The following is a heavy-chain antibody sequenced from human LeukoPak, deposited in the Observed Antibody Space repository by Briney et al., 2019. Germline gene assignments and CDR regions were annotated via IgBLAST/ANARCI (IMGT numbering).Heavy chain of an antibody. Sequence: GASVKVSCRASGYTFTGYYMHWVRQAPGQGLEWMGWINPNSGGTNYAQKFQGRVTMTEDTSTDTAYMELSSLRSEDTAVYYCATLSGWGDFDYWGQGTLVTVSS. CDR2: INPNSGGT. V-gene: IGHV1-2*02. CDR1: GYTFTGYY. J-gene: IGHJ4*02. CDR3: ATLSGWGDFDY. D-gene: IGHD6-19*01.